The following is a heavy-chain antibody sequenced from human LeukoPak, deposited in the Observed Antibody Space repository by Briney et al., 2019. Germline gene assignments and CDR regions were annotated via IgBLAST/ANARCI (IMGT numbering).Heavy chain of an antibody. CDR3: ASWAGNTQSDSWSGPFDY. CDR1: GFTLRNYW. CDR2: IDSDGTST. Sequence: PGGSLRLSCVASGFTLRNYWMHWVRQVPGKGLVWVARIDSDGTSTSHADSVKGRFTISRSTAKNTLYLQMNSLKVEDTAVYYCASWAGNTQSDSWSGPFDYWGQGTLVTVSS. V-gene: IGHV3-74*01. D-gene: IGHD3-3*01. J-gene: IGHJ4*02.